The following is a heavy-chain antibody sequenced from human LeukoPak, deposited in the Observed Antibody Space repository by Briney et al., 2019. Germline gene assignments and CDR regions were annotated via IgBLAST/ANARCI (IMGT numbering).Heavy chain of an antibody. V-gene: IGHV4-34*01. CDR1: GGSFSGYY. CDR3: ARGRQDVTMIVVVMTAVSYYLDV. D-gene: IGHD3-22*01. CDR2: MNPSGST. Sequence: SETLSLTCAVSGGSFSGYYWTWIRQTPAKGLEGIGGMNPSGSTNYNPSLKSRVTISVDTSKNQFSLELSSVTAADTAVYYCARGRQDVTMIVVVMTAVSYYLDVWGKGTTVTVS. J-gene: IGHJ6*03.